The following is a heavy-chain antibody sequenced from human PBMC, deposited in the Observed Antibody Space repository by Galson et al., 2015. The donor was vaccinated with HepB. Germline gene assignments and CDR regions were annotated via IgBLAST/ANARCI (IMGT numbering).Heavy chain of an antibody. CDR3: AREMPAHYYGSGSYYNN. CDR1: GDSVSSNSAA. V-gene: IGHV6-1*01. Sequence: CAISGDSVSSNSAAWNWIRQSPSRGLEWLGRTYYRSKWYNDYAVSVKSRITINPDTSKNQFSLQLNSVTPEDTAVYYCAREMPAHYYGSGSYYNNWGQGTLVTVSS. D-gene: IGHD3-10*01. CDR2: TYYRSKWYN. J-gene: IGHJ4*02.